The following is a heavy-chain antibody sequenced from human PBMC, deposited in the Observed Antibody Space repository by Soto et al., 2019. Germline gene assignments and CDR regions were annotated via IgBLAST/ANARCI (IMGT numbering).Heavy chain of an antibody. V-gene: IGHV3-30-3*01. CDR2: ISYDGSNK. CDR1: GFTFSSYA. CDR3: ARGRGYFDY. Sequence: QVQLVESGGGVVQPGRSLRLSCAASGFTFSSYAMHWVRQAPGKGLEWVAVISYDGSNKYYADSVKGRFTISRDNSKNTLYLQMSSLRAEDTAVYYCARGRGYFDYWGQGTLVTVSS. J-gene: IGHJ4*02.